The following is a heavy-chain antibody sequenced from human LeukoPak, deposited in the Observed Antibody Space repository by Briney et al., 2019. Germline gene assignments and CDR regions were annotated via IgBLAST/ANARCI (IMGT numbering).Heavy chain of an antibody. CDR2: IYYSGST. Sequence: PSETLSLTCTVSGGSISSYYWSWIRQPPGKGLEWIGYIYYSGSTNYNPSLKSRVTISVETSKNQFSLKLSSVTAADTAVYYCARVTAAAGSLYYYGMDVWGQGTTVTGSS. V-gene: IGHV4-59*01. J-gene: IGHJ6*02. D-gene: IGHD6-13*01. CDR1: GGSISSYY. CDR3: ARVTAAAGSLYYYGMDV.